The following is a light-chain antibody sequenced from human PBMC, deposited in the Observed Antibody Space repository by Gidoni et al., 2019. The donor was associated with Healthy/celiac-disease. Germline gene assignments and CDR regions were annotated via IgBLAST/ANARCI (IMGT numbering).Light chain of an antibody. CDR1: SGHSSYA. V-gene: IGLV4-69*01. J-gene: IGLJ6*01. CDR3: QTWGTGIQV. CDR2: LNSDGSH. Sequence: QLVLTQSPSASSSLRASVKLTCTLRSGHSSYAIAWHQQQPEKGPRYLMKLNSDGSHSKGDGIPDRFSGSSSGAERYLTISSLQSEDEADYYCQTWGTGIQVFGRGTKVTVL.